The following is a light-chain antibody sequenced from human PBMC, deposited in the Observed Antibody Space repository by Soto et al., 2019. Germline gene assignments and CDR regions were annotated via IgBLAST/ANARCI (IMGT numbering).Light chain of an antibody. CDR2: EVS. CDR1: SSDVGSYNR. J-gene: IGLJ3*02. CDR3: SSYTSSSTPWV. V-gene: IGLV2-18*02. Sequence: QSALTQPPSVSGSPGQSVTISCTGTSSDVGSYNRVSWYQQPPGTAPKLMIYEVSNRPSGVPDRFSGSKSGNTASLTISGLQAEDDADYYCSSYTSSSTPWVFGGGTKLTVL.